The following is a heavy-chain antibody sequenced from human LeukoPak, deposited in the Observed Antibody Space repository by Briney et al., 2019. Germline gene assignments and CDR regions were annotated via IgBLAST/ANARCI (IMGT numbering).Heavy chain of an antibody. D-gene: IGHD3-10*01. CDR2: INPTSGGT. CDR1: GYTFTGYY. V-gene: IGHV1-2*04. Sequence: ASVKVSCKASGYTFTGYYMHWVRQAPGQGLEWMGYINPTSGGTNYAQKFQGWVTMTRDTSISTAYMELSRLRSDDTAVYYCARDQDGSGSYVSRNYYYYYGMDVWGQGTTVTVSS. CDR3: ARDQDGSGSYVSRNYYYYYGMDV. J-gene: IGHJ6*02.